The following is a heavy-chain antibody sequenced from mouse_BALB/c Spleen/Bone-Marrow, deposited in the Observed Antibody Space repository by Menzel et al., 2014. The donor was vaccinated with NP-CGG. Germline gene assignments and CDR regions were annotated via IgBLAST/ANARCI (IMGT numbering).Heavy chain of an antibody. Sequence: VQLQQPGPELVKPGASMKISCKASGYSFTGYTMNWVKQSHGKNLEWIGLINPYNGGTSYNQKFKGKATLTVDKSSSTAYMALLSLTSEDSAVYYCARENYGNSYGFAYWGQGTLVTVSA. CDR1: GYSFTGYT. CDR2: INPYNGGT. J-gene: IGHJ3*01. D-gene: IGHD1-1*01. V-gene: IGHV1-18*01. CDR3: ARENYGNSYGFAY.